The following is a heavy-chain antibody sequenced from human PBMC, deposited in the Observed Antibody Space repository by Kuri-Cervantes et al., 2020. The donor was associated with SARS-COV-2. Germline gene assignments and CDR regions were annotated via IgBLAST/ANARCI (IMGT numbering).Heavy chain of an antibody. J-gene: IGHJ4*02. V-gene: IGHV4-39*07. Sequence: GSLRLSCTVSGGSISSISSSTYYWGWIRQPPGKGREWIGSIHYSGSTYSNPSLKSRVTISVDTSKNQFSLKLSSVTAADTAVYYCARLEPGGSSWYEEGSGFDYWGQGTLVTVSS. D-gene: IGHD6-13*01. CDR2: IHYSGST. CDR3: ARLEPGGSSWYEEGSGFDY. CDR1: GGSISSISSSTYY.